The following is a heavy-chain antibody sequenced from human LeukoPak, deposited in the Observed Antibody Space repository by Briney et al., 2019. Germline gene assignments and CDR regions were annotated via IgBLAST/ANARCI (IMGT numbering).Heavy chain of an antibody. J-gene: IGHJ4*02. CDR3: ANLDIVATIEGAGIDY. V-gene: IGHV3-23*01. CDR2: ISGSGGST. D-gene: IGHD5-12*01. Sequence: GGSLRLSCAASGFTFSSYSMNWVRQAPGKGLEWVSAISGSGGSTYYADSVKGRFAISRDNSKNTLYLQMNSLRAEDTAVYYCANLDIVATIEGAGIDYWGQGTLVTVSS. CDR1: GFTFSSYS.